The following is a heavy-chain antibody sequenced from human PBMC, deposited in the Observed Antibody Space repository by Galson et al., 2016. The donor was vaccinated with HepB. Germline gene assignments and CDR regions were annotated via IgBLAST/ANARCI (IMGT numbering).Heavy chain of an antibody. J-gene: IGHJ1*01. CDR1: GFIFKDYA. CDR3: AQGKASLSVGATNFQH. D-gene: IGHD1-26*01. Sequence: SLRLSCAASGFIFKDYATHWVRQAPGKGLEWVSSISWNSGSIGYADSVKGRFTISRDNARNSLYLQMNSLRAEDTAFYYCAQGKASLSVGATNFQHWGQGTLVTVSS. V-gene: IGHV3-9*01. CDR2: ISWNSGSI.